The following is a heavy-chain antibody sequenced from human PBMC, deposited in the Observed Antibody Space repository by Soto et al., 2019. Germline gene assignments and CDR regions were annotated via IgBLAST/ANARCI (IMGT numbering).Heavy chain of an antibody. Sequence: QVQLVQSGAEVKKPGSSVKVSCKASGGSFNIYTINWVRQAPGQGLEWMGGVLPIFGTTNYAQKFQGRVTITADKSASTSDMELSSLRSDDTAVYYCARTQGFYPLDVWGQGTTVTVSS. V-gene: IGHV1-69*06. CDR2: VLPIFGTT. CDR3: ARTQGFYPLDV. J-gene: IGHJ6*02. CDR1: GGSFNIYT.